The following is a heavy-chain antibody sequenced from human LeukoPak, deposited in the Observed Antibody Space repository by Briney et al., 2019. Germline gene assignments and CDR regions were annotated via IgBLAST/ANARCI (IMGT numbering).Heavy chain of an antibody. Sequence: GASVKVSCKASGGTFSSYAISWVRQAPGQGLEWMGGIIPIFGTANYAQKFQGRVTITTDESTSTAYMELSSLGSEDTAVYYCARVVGYNVFPDYYYYMDVWGKGTTVTVSS. J-gene: IGHJ6*03. CDR1: GGTFSSYA. CDR3: ARVVGYNVFPDYYYYMDV. D-gene: IGHD5-24*01. CDR2: IIPIFGTA. V-gene: IGHV1-69*05.